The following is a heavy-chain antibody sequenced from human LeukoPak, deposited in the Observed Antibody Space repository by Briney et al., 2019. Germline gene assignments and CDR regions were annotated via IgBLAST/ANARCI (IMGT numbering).Heavy chain of an antibody. J-gene: IGHJ5*02. CDR1: GGSFSGYY. CDR3: ARGFGP. Sequence: KPSETLSLTCAVYGGSFSGYYWSWIRQPPGKGLEWIREINHSGSTNYNPSLKSRVTISVDTSKNQFSLKLSSVTAADTAVYYCARGFGPWGQGTLVTVSS. V-gene: IGHV4-34*01. CDR2: INHSGST.